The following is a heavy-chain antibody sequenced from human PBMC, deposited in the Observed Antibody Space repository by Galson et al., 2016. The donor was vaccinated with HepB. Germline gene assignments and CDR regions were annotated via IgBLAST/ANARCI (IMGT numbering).Heavy chain of an antibody. D-gene: IGHD6-6*01. CDR3: AKGRVRYSRSSDIDYWGQGTLVAVSSGSYGVYYYYGMDV. J-gene: IGHJ6*02. Sequence: SLRLSCAASGFTFDDYAMHWVRQVSGRGLEWVSGVTWNSENIGYADSVKGRFTISRDNANNSLYLQMNSLRAEDTALYYCAKGRVRYSRSSDIDYWGQGTLVAVSSGSYGVYYYYGMDVWGQGTTVTVSS. V-gene: IGHV3-9*01. CDR2: VTWNSENI. CDR1: GFTFDDYA.